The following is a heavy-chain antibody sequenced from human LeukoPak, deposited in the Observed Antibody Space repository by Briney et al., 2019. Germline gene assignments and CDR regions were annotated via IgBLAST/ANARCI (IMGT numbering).Heavy chain of an antibody. CDR3: AKSNGYGLIDY. CDR1: GGSISSGSYY. D-gene: IGHD5-12*01. J-gene: IGHJ4*02. Sequence: SETLPLTCTVSGGSISSGSYYWSWIRQPAGKGLEWIGRIYTSGSTNYNPSLKSRVTISVDTSKNQFSLKLSSVTAADTAMYYCAKSNGYGLIDYWGQGTLVTVSS. CDR2: IYTSGST. V-gene: IGHV4-61*02.